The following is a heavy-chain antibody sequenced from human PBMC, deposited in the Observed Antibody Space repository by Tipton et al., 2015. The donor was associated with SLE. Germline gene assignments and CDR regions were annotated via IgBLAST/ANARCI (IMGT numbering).Heavy chain of an antibody. CDR1: GFTFGDYA. V-gene: IGHV3-49*04. D-gene: IGHD3-22*01. J-gene: IGHJ4*02. CDR3: TRDQIGFYDSSGYYHY. Sequence: SLRLSCTASGFTFGDYAMSWVRQAPGKGLEWVGFIRSKAYGGTTEYAASVKGRFTISRDDSKSIAYLQMNSLKTEDTAVYYCTRDQIGFYDSSGYYHYWGQGTLVTVSS. CDR2: IRSKAYGGTT.